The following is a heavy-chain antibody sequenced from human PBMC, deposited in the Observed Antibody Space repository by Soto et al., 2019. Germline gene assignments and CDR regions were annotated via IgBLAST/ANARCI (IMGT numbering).Heavy chain of an antibody. CDR1: GYTFSNFD. Sequence: QVQLVQSGAEVKKPGASVKVSCKASGYTFSNFDINWVRQAPGQGLEWVGWMDPRNGNTDYAEKFQGRVTMTGDTDRTTAYTLARSLRPEDTSVYYGARLLGELLSTSGVVLYVMEVWCQGTTVTVS. V-gene: IGHV1-8*01. CDR3: ARLLGELLSTSGVVLYVMEV. J-gene: IGHJ6*02. CDR2: MDPRNGNT. D-gene: IGHD3-16*01.